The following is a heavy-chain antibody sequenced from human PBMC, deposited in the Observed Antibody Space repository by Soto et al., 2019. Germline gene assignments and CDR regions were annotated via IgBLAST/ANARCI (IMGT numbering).Heavy chain of an antibody. V-gene: IGHV3-48*01. CDR1: GFTFSSYS. CDR2: ISSSSSTI. J-gene: IGHJ5*02. Sequence: EVQLVESGGGLVQPGGSLRLSCAASGFTFSSYSMNWVRQAPGKGLEWVSYISSSSSTIYYADSVKGRFTISRDNAKHSLYLQMNSLRAEDTAVYYCARHPERIAEIGWFDTWGQGTLVTVSS. D-gene: IGHD6-13*01. CDR3: ARHPERIAEIGWFDT.